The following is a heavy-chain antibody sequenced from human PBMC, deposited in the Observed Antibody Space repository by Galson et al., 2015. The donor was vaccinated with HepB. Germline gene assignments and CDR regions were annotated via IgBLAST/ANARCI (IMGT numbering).Heavy chain of an antibody. J-gene: IGHJ4*02. CDR3: ARIRGVYGD. Sequence: SLRLSCAASGFTFSDHFVDWVRQGPGKGLEWVGRTKDKAYNYMTEYAASGKDRFTISRDDSKNSLYLQMNSLKSEDTAVYYCARIRGVYGDWGQGTLVTGYS. D-gene: IGHD3-10*01. CDR2: TKDKAYNYMT. V-gene: IGHV3-72*01. CDR1: GFTFSDHF.